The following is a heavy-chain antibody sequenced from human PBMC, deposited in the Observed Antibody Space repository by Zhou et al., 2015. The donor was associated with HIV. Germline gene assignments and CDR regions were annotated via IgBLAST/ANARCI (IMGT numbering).Heavy chain of an antibody. CDR1: GYTLGNYG. CDR3: ARDHASGSYYFDY. CDR2: TYNGYT. V-gene: IGHV1-18*01. Sequence: QVQLVQSATEVKKSGASVKVSCKASGYTLGNYGVSWVRQAPGKGLEWMGWTYNGYTKYAPKFQDRVTMTTDTPTSTAYMELRSLKSDDTAVYYCARDHASGSYYFDYWGQGTLVTVSS. J-gene: IGHJ4*02. D-gene: IGHD1-26*01.